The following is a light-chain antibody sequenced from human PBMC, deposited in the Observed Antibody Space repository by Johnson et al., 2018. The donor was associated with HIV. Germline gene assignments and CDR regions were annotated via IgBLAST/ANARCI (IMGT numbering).Light chain of an antibody. CDR3: GTWDSSLTVYV. V-gene: IGLV1-51*01. Sequence: QSVLTQPPSVSAAPGQRVTISCSGSSSNIGSNYVSWYQQVPGTAPKLLIYDNNERPSGIPDRFSGSKSGTSATLGITGLQTGDEADYYCGTWDSSLTVYVFGTGTKVTVL. CDR2: DNN. J-gene: IGLJ1*01. CDR1: SSNIGSNY.